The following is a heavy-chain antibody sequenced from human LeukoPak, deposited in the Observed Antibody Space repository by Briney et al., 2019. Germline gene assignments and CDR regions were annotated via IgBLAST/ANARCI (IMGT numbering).Heavy chain of an antibody. J-gene: IGHJ4*02. CDR1: GGSISSYY. V-gene: IGHV4-59*01. CDR3: ARGGAAALHY. CDR2: IYYSGST. D-gene: IGHD6-13*01. Sequence: SETLSLTCTVSGGSISSYYWSWIWQPPGKGLEWIGYIYYSGSTNNNPSLKSRVTISVDTSKNQFSLKLSSVTAADTAVYYCARGGAAALHYWGQGTLVTVSS.